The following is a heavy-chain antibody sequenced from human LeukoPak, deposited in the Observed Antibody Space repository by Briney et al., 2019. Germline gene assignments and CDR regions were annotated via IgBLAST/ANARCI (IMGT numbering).Heavy chain of an antibody. V-gene: IGHV3-30*03. CDR2: ISYDGSNK. CDR1: GFTFSSCG. J-gene: IGHJ4*02. Sequence: PGRSLRLSCAASGFTFSSCGMHWVRQAPGKGLEWVAVISYDGSNKYYADSVKGRFTISRDNSKNTLYLQMNSLRAEDTAVYYCARDRVGATDYFDYWGQGTLVTVSS. CDR3: ARDRVGATDYFDY. D-gene: IGHD1-26*01.